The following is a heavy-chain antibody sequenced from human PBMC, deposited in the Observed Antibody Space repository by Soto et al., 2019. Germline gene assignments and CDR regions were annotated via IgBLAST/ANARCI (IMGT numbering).Heavy chain of an antibody. D-gene: IGHD3-22*01. CDR1: GYTFTSYG. CDR2: ISAYNGNT. V-gene: IGHV1-18*01. J-gene: IGHJ4*02. CDR3: ARKDYYDSSGYRRDVDY. Sequence: GASVKVSCKASGYTFTSYGISWVRQAPGQGLEWMGWISAYNGNTNYAQKLQGRVTMTTDTSTSTAYMELRSLRSDDTAVYYCARKDYYDSSGYRRDVDYWGQGTLVTVSS.